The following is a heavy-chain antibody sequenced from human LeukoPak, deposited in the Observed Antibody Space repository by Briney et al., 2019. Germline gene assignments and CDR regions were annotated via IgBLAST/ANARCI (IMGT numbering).Heavy chain of an antibody. CDR3: AKDRVPYGEFDY. J-gene: IGHJ4*02. D-gene: IGHD4-17*01. V-gene: IGHV3-30*18. CDR2: ISYDGSNK. CDR1: GFTFSSYG. Sequence: GGSLRLSCAASGFTFSSYGMHWVRQAPGKGLEWVAVISYDGSNKYCADSVKGRFTISRDNSKNTLYLQMNSLRAEDTAVYYCAKDRVPYGEFDYWGQGTLVTVPP.